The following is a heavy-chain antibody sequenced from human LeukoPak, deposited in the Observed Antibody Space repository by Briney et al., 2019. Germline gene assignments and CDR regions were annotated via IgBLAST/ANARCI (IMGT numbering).Heavy chain of an antibody. V-gene: IGHV4-4*02. Sequence: SETLSLTCAVSGGSISSSNWWSWVREPPGKGLEWIGEIYHSGSTNYNPSLKSRVTISVDTSKNQFSLKLSSVTAADTAVYYCARDLEVSSSWYSYWGQGTLVTVSS. CDR1: GGSISSSNW. CDR2: IYHSGST. J-gene: IGHJ4*02. CDR3: ARDLEVSSSWYSY. D-gene: IGHD6-13*01.